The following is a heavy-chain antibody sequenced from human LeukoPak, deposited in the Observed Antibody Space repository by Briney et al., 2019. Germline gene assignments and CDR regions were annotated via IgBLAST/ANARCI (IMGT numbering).Heavy chain of an antibody. V-gene: IGHV1-24*01. D-gene: IGHD3-10*01. CDR1: GYTLTELS. Sequence: ASVKVSCKASGYTLTELSMHWVRQAPGKGLEWMGGFDPEDGETIYAQKFQGRVTMTRDTSISTAYMELSRLRSDDTAVYYCARDYMVRGVIIRRGHWFDPWGQGTLVTVSS. J-gene: IGHJ5*02. CDR3: ARDYMVRGVIIRRGHWFDP. CDR2: FDPEDGET.